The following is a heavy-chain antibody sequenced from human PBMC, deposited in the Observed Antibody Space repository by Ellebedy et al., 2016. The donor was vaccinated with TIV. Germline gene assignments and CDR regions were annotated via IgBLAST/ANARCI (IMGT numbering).Heavy chain of an antibody. V-gene: IGHV3-9*01. J-gene: IGHJ6*02. D-gene: IGHD2-21*01. CDR2: ITWNGGSM. Sequence: SLKISCAASGFTFDDYAMHWVRQAPGKGLEWVSGITWNGGSMAYADSVKGRFTISRDNAKNCLYLQMNSLRPEDTAFYYCAKDFYSMSSASMDVWGQGTTVTVSS. CDR1: GFTFDDYA. CDR3: AKDFYSMSSASMDV.